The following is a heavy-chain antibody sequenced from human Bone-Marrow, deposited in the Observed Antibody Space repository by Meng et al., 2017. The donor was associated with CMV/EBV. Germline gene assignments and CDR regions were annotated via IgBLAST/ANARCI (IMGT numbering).Heavy chain of an antibody. J-gene: IGHJ4*02. D-gene: IGHD3-22*01. V-gene: IGHV3-21*01. CDR3: ARDSSGLFDY. CDR1: GLTFSSYS. CDR2: ISSSSSYI. Sequence: VQLVESGGGLVKPGGSLRLSCAASGLTFSSYSMNWVRQAPGKGLEWVSSISSSSSYIYYADSVKGRFTISRDNAKNSLYLQMNSLRAEDTAVYYCARDSSGLFDYWGQGTLVTVSS.